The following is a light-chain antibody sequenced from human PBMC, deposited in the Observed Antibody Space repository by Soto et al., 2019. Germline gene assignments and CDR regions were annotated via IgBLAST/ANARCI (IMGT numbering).Light chain of an antibody. CDR2: AAS. CDR1: QTISNY. J-gene: IGKJ2*01. Sequence: IQVTQSPSSLSASVGDRVTITCRASQTISNYLIWYQQKPGKAPNLLIYAASSFQSGVPSRFSGSGSGTDFTLTISRLHPEDFATYYCQQGYSTPFTFGQGTK. V-gene: IGKV1-39*01. CDR3: QQGYSTPFT.